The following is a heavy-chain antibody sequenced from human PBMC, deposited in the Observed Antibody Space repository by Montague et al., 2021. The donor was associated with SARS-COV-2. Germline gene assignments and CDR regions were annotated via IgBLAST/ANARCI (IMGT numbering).Heavy chain of an antibody. Sequence: SETLSLTCAVYSGSFSGYYWNWIRQPPGKGLEWIGEINHSGSTNYNPSLKGRVTMSVDTSKNQFSLKLSSVTAADTAVYYCARGARQGYGFRLGSFDSWGQGTLVTVSS. V-gene: IGHV4-34*01. CDR1: SGSFSGYY. J-gene: IGHJ4*02. CDR2: INHSGST. D-gene: IGHD3-10*01. CDR3: ARGARQGYGFRLGSFDS.